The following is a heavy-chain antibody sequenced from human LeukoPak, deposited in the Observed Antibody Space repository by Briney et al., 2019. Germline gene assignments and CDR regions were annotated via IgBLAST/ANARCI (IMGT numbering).Heavy chain of an antibody. V-gene: IGHV3-7*01. CDR1: GFTFSSYW. CDR2: IKQDGSEK. CDR3: ARDTGGGYSCYVC. J-gene: IGHJ4*02. Sequence: GGSLGLSCAASGFTFSSYWMTWIRRAPGKGLEWVANIKQDGSEKYYVDSVKGRFTISRDNAKNSLYLQMNSLRAEDTAVYYCARDTGGGYSCYVCWGQGTLVTVSS. D-gene: IGHD2-2*01.